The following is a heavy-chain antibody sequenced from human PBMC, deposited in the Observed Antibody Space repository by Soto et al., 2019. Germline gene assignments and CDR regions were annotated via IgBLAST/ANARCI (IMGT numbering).Heavy chain of an antibody. D-gene: IGHD6-13*01. Sequence: SETLSLTCTDSGASMNNYHWSWIRQPAGKELEWLGHIHRSGSTNDNPSLKSRVTMSVHTSKNQFSLRLMSLTAADTAVYYCARDQGVAAAGITWFLPWGQGSLVTVAS. CDR2: IHRSGST. CDR3: ARDQGVAAAGITWFLP. J-gene: IGHJ5*02. V-gene: IGHV4-4*07. CDR1: GASMNNYH.